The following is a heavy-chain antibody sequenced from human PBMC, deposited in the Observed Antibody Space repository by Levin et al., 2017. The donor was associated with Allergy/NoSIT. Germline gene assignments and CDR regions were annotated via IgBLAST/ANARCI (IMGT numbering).Heavy chain of an antibody. J-gene: IGHJ4*01. V-gene: IGHV2-5*02. Sequence: KGSGPTLVKPTQTLTLTCTFSGFSLSTLGVGVGWIRQPPGKALEWLTIIYWDDDKRDNPSLRSRLTITKDTSRNQVVLTMTNMDPVDTATYFCAHRPPTYYYPAGSPPFDHWGHGILVNVSS. CDR1: GFSLSTLGVG. CDR2: IYWDDDK. D-gene: IGHD3-10*01. CDR3: AHRPPTYYYPAGSPPFDH.